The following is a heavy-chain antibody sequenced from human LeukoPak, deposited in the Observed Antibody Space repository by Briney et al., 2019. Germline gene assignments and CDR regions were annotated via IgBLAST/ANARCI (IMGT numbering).Heavy chain of an antibody. V-gene: IGHV4-59*01. CDR1: GGSISSYY. CDR3: ARPVVVITTLVAFDI. CDR2: IYYSGST. J-gene: IGHJ3*02. D-gene: IGHD3-22*01. Sequence: SETLSLTCTVSGGSISSYYWSWIRQPPGKGLEWIGYIYYSGSTNYNPSLKSRVTISVDTSKNQFSLKLSSVTAADTAVYYYARPVVVITTLVAFDIWGQGTMVTVSS.